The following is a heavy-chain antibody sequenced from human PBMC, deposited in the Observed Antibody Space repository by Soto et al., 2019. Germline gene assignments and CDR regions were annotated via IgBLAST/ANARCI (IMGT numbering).Heavy chain of an antibody. D-gene: IGHD6-13*01. CDR3: ASGRSSSWYDGFDY. CDR2: LSSCNGNT. J-gene: IGHJ4*02. V-gene: IGHV1-18*01. Sequence: QVQLVQSGAEVKKPGASVKVSCKASGYTFTSYGISWVRQAPGQGLEWMGWLSSCNGNTNYAQKLQGRVTMTTDTSTSTASMELRNLRSDGTAVYYCASGRSSSWYDGFDYWGQGTLVTVSS. CDR1: GYTFTSYG.